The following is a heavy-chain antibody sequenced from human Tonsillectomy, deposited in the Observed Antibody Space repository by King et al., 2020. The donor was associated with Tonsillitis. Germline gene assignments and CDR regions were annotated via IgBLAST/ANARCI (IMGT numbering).Heavy chain of an antibody. V-gene: IGHV2-70*01. CDR3: ARISFGSDLLDAFDI. Sequence: TLKESGPALVKPTQTLTLTCTFSGFSLSTSGMCVSWIRQPPGKALEWLALIDWDDDKYYSTSLKTRLTISKDTSKNQVVLTMTNMDPVETATYYCARISFGSDLLDAFDIWGQGTMVTVSS. J-gene: IGHJ3*02. CDR2: IDWDDDK. CDR1: GFSLSTSGMC. D-gene: IGHD2-21*01.